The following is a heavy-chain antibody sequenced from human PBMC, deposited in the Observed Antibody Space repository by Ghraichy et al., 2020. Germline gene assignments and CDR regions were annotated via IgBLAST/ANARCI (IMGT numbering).Heavy chain of an antibody. D-gene: IGHD3-9*01. CDR2: IYPGDSDT. V-gene: IGHV5-51*01. CDR1: GYSFTSYW. CDR3: ARVGATSYHYYYYMDV. Sequence: GESLNISCKGSGYSFTSYWIGWVRQMPGKGLEWMGLIYPGDSDTRYSPSFQGQVTISADKSISTAYLQWTSLKASDTAIYYWARVGATSYHYYYYMDVWGKGTTVTVSS. J-gene: IGHJ6*03.